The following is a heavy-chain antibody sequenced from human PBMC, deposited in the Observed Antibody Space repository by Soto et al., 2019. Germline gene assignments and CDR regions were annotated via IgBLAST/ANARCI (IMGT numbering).Heavy chain of an antibody. CDR3: AKLPPRAQRLARYYFDY. J-gene: IGHJ4*02. CDR2: TYHSGNP. D-gene: IGHD3-9*01. V-gene: IGHV4-30-2*01. Sequence: PPGKALEWIGHTYHSGNPYYNPSLKSRVIISVDRSITTAYLQMSSLKASDTAIYYCAKLPPRAQRLARYYFDYWGQGTPVTVSS.